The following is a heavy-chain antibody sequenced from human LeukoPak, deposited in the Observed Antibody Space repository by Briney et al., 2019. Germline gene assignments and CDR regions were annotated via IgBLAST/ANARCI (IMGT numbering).Heavy chain of an antibody. D-gene: IGHD1-26*01. CDR2: INPSGAST. CDR3: ARDLSGEWESLSGWWFDP. J-gene: IGHJ5*02. Sequence: ASVKVSCKASGYTFTSYAMNWVRQAPGQGLEWMGIINPSGASTSYAQKFQGRVTMTRDMSTSTVYMELSSLRSDDTAVYYCARDLSGEWESLSGWWFDPWGQGTLVTVSS. V-gene: IGHV1-46*01. CDR1: GYTFTSYA.